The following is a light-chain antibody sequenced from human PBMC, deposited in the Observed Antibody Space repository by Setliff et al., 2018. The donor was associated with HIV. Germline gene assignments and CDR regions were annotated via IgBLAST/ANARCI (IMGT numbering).Light chain of an antibody. CDR3: SSYTTTSAYV. Sequence: QSALTQPASVSGSPGQPITISCTGTTSDIGAYNLVSWYQQYPGRAPKLLIYDVTKRPSGVSDRFSASKSANTASLTISGLHTEDEADYFCSSYTTTSAYVFGAGIKVTVL. CDR1: TSDIGAYNL. CDR2: DVT. J-gene: IGLJ1*01. V-gene: IGLV2-14*03.